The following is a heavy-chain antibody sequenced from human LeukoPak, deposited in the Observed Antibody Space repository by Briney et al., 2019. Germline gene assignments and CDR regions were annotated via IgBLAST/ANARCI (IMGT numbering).Heavy chain of an antibody. CDR3: ARHPELYFFDY. CDR2: ISYSGST. Sequence: SETLSLTCTVSGASFSSFYWSWILQPPGKGLEWIGYISYSGSTNYNPSLKSRVTISADTSKNQVSLTLSSVTAADTAVYYCARHPELYFFDYWGQGTLVTVSS. V-gene: IGHV4-59*08. D-gene: IGHD3-10*01. CDR1: GASFSSFY. J-gene: IGHJ4*02.